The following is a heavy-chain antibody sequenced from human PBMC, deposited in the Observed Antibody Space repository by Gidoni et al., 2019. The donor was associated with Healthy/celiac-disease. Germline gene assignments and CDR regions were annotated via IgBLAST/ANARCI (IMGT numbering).Heavy chain of an antibody. J-gene: IGHJ4*02. CDR3: ASGSNYDSSGYYPE. CDR2: IIPILGIA. D-gene: IGHD3-22*01. CDR1: GGTFSSYT. V-gene: IGHV1-69*02. Sequence: QVQLVQSGAEVKKPGSSVKVSCKASGGTFSSYTISWVRQAPGQGLEWMGRIIPILGIANYAQKFQGRVTITADKSTSTAYMELSSLRSEDTAVYYCASGSNYDSSGYYPEWGQGTLVTVSS.